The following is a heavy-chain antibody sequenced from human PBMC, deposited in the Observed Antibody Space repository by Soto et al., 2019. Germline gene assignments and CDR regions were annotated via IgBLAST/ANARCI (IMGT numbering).Heavy chain of an antibody. J-gene: IGHJ4*02. V-gene: IGHV4-34*01. CDR3: ARVTGVAGLRVDFEY. D-gene: IGHD6-19*01. Sequence: SQTLSLTCAVYGGSLSGYYWSWIRQSPGKGLEWIGEINQSGSTNYNPSLKSRVTMSVDTSKNHFSLNLSSVTAADTAVYYCARVTGVAGLRVDFEYWGQGTLVTVSS. CDR1: GGSLSGYY. CDR2: INQSGST.